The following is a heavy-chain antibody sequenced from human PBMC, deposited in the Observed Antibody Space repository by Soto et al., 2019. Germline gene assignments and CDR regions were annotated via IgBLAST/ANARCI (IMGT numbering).Heavy chain of an antibody. CDR3: AREGGDHLVATILSYYYYSGMDV. D-gene: IGHD5-12*01. J-gene: IGHJ6*02. V-gene: IGHV1-46*01. CDR1: GYTFTSYY. CDR2: IDPSGGST. Sequence: ASVKVSCKASGYTFTSYYMHWVRQAPGQGLEWMGIIDPSGGSTSYAQKFQGRVTMTRDTSTSTVYMELSSLRSWDTAVYYCAREGGDHLVATILSYYYYSGMDVWGQGTTVTAP.